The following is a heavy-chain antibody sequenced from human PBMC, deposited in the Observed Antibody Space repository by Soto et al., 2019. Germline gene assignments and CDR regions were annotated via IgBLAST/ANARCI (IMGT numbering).Heavy chain of an antibody. Sequence: PGGSLRLSCETSGFPFGIYTMNWVRQAPGKGLEWVSSISSSGTYIDYADSVGGRFAISRDDAKNSVLLEMTSLRVDDTAVYYCAREGNYHEFWGQGTLVTVSS. CDR2: ISSSGTYI. CDR3: AREGNYHEF. D-gene: IGHD3-10*01. V-gene: IGHV3-21*01. CDR1: GFPFGIYT. J-gene: IGHJ4*02.